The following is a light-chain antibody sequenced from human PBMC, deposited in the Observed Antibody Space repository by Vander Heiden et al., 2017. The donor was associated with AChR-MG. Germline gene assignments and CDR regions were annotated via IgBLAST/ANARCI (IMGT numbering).Light chain of an antibody. J-gene: IGLJ3*02. Sequence: QSALSQPPSASGSPGQSVTISCTGTSSDIGGYNYVSWYQQHPGKAPKLMVDEVSKRPSGVPARFSGSKSGNTASLTVSGLQAEDEADYYCSSYAGSNNFRVFGGGTKLTVL. CDR2: EVS. V-gene: IGLV2-8*01. CDR1: SSDIGGYNY. CDR3: SSYAGSNNFRV.